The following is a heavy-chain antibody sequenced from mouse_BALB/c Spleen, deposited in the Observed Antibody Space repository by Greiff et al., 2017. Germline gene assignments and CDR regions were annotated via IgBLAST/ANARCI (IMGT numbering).Heavy chain of an antibody. CDR1: GFAFSSYD. V-gene: IGHV5-12-1*01. CDR3: ARQCGNPFAY. CDR2: ISSGGSSN. Sequence: EVLLVESGGGLVKPGGSLKLSCAASGFAFSSYDMSWVRQTPEKRLEWVAYISSGGSSNYYPDTVKGLFTISRDNAKNTLFLQMSSLNSEDTAMYYCARQCGNPFAYWGQGTLVTVSA. D-gene: IGHD2-1*01. J-gene: IGHJ3*01.